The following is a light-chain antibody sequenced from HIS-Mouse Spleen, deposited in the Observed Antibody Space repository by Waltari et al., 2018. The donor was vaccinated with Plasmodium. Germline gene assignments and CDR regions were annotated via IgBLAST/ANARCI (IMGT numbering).Light chain of an antibody. J-gene: IGLJ2*01. CDR3: SSYTSSSTVV. V-gene: IGLV2-14*03. CDR2: DVS. CDR1: SSDVGGYNY. Sequence: LTQPASVSGSPGQSITISCTGTSSDVGGYNYVSWYQQHPGKAPKLMIYDVSNRPSGVSNRFSGSKSGNPASLTISGLQAEDEADYYCSSYTSSSTVVFGGGTKLTVL.